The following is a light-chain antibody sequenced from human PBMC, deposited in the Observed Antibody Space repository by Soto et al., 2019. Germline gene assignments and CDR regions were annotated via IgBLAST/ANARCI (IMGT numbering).Light chain of an antibody. Sequence: IQMTQSPSSLSASVGDRVTITCRASQSISNWLAWYQQKPGKAPKLLIYDASTLESGVPSRFSGGGFGTDFTLTISRLQPDDFATYYCQQYSSYSTFGQGTKVEMK. J-gene: IGKJ1*01. V-gene: IGKV1-5*01. CDR2: DAS. CDR3: QQYSSYST. CDR1: QSISNW.